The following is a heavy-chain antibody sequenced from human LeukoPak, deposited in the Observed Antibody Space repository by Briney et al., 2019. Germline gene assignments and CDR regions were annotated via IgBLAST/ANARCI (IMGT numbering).Heavy chain of an antibody. Sequence: AGGSLRLSCAASGFTFSSYGMHWVRQAPGKGLEWVAVISYDGSNKYYADSVKGRFTISRDNSKNTLYLQMNSLRAEDTAVYYCAKVAQYSYGLDYWGQGTLVTVSS. CDR3: AKVAQYSYGLDY. CDR1: GFTFSSYG. V-gene: IGHV3-30*18. CDR2: ISYDGSNK. J-gene: IGHJ4*02. D-gene: IGHD5-18*01.